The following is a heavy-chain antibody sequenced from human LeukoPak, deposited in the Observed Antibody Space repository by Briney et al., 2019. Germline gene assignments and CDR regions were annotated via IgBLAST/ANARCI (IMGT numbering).Heavy chain of an antibody. CDR2: ISGYNGNT. V-gene: IGHV1-18*01. CDR3: ARDPIVVVPAGIRVSTWLDP. J-gene: IGHJ5*02. D-gene: IGHD2-2*02. CDR1: GFSFTNYG. Sequence: ASVKVSCKASGFSFTNYGISWVRQAPGQGLEWMGWISGYNGNTNYAQKLQGRVTMTTDTSTSTAYMELRSLRSDDTAVYYCARDPIVVVPAGIRVSTWLDPWGQGTLVTVSS.